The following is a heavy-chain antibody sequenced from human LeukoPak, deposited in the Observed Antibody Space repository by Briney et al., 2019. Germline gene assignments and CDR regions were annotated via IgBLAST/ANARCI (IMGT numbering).Heavy chain of an antibody. D-gene: IGHD6-19*01. CDR2: IYYSGST. Sequence: PSETLSLTCTVSGGSISSYYWSWIRQPPGKGLEWIGCIYYSGSTNYNPSLESRVTISVDTSKNQFSLKLSSVTAADTAVYYCARVSSGLDYWGQGTLVTVSS. CDR1: GGSISSYY. CDR3: ARVSSGLDY. V-gene: IGHV4-59*12. J-gene: IGHJ4*02.